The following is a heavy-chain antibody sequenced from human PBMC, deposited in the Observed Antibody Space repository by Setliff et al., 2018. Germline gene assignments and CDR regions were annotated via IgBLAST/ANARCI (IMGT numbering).Heavy chain of an antibody. CDR3: AREGVDTRSSTDYRYYMDI. D-gene: IGHD5-18*01. J-gene: IGHJ6*03. V-gene: IGHV1-69*05. CDR1: GGTFRSYG. CDR2: TIPSFGST. Sequence: SVKVSCKASGGTFRSYGISWVRQAPGQGLEWMGGTIPSFGSTNYAQKFQDRVTIITDESTSTAYMELSSLRTEDTAVYYCAREGVDTRSSTDYRYYMDIWGKGTTVTVS.